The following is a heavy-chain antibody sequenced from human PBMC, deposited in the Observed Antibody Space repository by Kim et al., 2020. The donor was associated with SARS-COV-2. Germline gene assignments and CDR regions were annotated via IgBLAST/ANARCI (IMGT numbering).Heavy chain of an antibody. CDR1: GYSISSGYY. J-gene: IGHJ6*02. Sequence: SETLSLTCTVSGYSISSGYYWGWIRQPPGKGLEWIGSIYHSGSTYYNPSPKSRVTISVDTSKNQFSLKLSSVTAADTAVYYCARDRDYYYYGMDVWGQGTTVTVSS. V-gene: IGHV4-38-2*02. CDR3: ARDRDYYYYGMDV. CDR2: IYHSGST.